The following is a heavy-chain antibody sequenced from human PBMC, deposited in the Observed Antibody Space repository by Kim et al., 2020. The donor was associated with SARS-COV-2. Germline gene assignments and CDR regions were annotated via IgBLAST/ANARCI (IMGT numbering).Heavy chain of an antibody. D-gene: IGHD3-10*01. CDR1: GFTFSTYN. CDR2: IGSSGTAI. Sequence: GGSLRLSCAASGFTFSTYNMNWVRQAPGKGLEWLSDIGSSGTAIHYADSVKGRFTISRDNAKNSLYLQMNSLRAEDTAVYFCARSIKGFDYCVQGTLVTV. V-gene: IGHV3-48*01. CDR3: ARSIKGFDY. J-gene: IGHJ4*02.